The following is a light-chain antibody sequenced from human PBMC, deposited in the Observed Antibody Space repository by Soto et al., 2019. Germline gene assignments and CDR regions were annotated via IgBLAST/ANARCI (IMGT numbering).Light chain of an antibody. CDR1: QSISSW. CDR3: QQYNSYMYT. Sequence: DIQMTQSPSTLSASVGDRVTITCRASQSISSWLAWYQQKPGKAPKLLIYKASSLEIRVPSRFSGSGSGTEFTLTISSLQPDDFAPYYCQQYNSYMYTFGQGTKLEIK. CDR2: KAS. J-gene: IGKJ2*01. V-gene: IGKV1-5*03.